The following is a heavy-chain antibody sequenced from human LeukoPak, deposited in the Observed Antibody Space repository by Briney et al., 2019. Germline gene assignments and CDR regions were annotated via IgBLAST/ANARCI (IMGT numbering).Heavy chain of an antibody. V-gene: IGHV4-59*01. CDR2: IYYSGST. Sequence: SETLSLTCAVYGGSFSGYYWSWIRQPPGKGLEWIGYIYYSGSTNYNPSLKSRVTISVDTSKNQFSLKLSSVTAADTAVYYCARASSQWDWFDPWGQGTLVTVSS. J-gene: IGHJ5*02. D-gene: IGHD2-8*01. CDR3: ARASSQWDWFDP. CDR1: GGSFSGYY.